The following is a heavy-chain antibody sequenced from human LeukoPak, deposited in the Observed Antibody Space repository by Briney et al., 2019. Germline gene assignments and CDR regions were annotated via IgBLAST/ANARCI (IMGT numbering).Heavy chain of an antibody. D-gene: IGHD2-15*01. V-gene: IGHV4-38-2*01. Sequence: PSETLSLTCAVSGYSISSGDYWGWIRPPPGKGLEWIGNIYHSGSTFYNPSLKSRVTISVHTSKNQFSLKLSSVTAADTAVYYCARDRYYFDYWGQGTLVTVSS. J-gene: IGHJ4*02. CDR2: IYHSGST. CDR1: GYSISSGDY. CDR3: ARDRYYFDY.